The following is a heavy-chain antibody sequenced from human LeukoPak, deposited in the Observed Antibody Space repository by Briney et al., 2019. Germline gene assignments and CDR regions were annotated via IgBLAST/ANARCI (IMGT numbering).Heavy chain of an antibody. CDR1: GGSISTYY. J-gene: IGHJ6*02. D-gene: IGHD6-6*01. CDR2: MYYSGST. CDR3: ARSYSSSGYYYYGMDV. Sequence: PSETLSLTCSVSGGSISTYYWSWIRQPPGKGLEWVGYMYYSGSTSYDPSLKSRVSISIDTSKNQVSLKLNSVTAADTAAYYCARSYSSSGYYYYGMDVWGQGTMVTVSS. V-gene: IGHV4-59*01.